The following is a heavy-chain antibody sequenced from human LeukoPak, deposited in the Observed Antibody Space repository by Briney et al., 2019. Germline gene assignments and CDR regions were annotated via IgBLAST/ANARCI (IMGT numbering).Heavy chain of an antibody. V-gene: IGHV1-2*06. CDR1: GYTFTGYY. D-gene: IGHD1-26*01. Sequence: ASVKVSCKASGYTFTGYYMHWVRQAPGQGLEWMGRINPNSGGRNCAQKFQGRVTTTRDTSISTAYMELSRLRSDDTAVYYCARGGSYYADYWGQGTLVTVSS. CDR3: ARGGSYYADY. CDR2: INPNSGGR. J-gene: IGHJ4*02.